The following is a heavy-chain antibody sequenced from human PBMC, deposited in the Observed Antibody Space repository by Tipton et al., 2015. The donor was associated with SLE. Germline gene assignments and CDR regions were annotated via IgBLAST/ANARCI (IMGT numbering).Heavy chain of an antibody. CDR2: VYYSGST. Sequence: TLSLTCTVSGGSISRSSYYWAWIRQPPGKGLEWIGSVYYSGSTYYNPSLKSRVTISVDTSKNQFSLKLSSVTAADTAVYYCASYVGDGYMGYYYGMDVWGQGTTVTVSS. V-gene: IGHV4-39*07. J-gene: IGHJ6*02. D-gene: IGHD5-24*01. CDR3: ASYVGDGYMGYYYGMDV. CDR1: GGSISRSSYY.